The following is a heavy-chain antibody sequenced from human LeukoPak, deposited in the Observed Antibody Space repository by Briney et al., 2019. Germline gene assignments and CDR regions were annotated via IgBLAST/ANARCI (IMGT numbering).Heavy chain of an antibody. V-gene: IGHV3-30*04. D-gene: IGHD6-19*01. CDR3: ARDQGWGGWYRGGFDY. CDR2: ISYDGSNK. J-gene: IGHJ4*02. Sequence: GGSLRLSCAASGFTFSSYAMHWVRQAPGKGLEWVAVISYDGSNKYYADSVKGRFTISRDNSKNTLYLQMNSLRAEDTAVYYCARDQGWGGWYRGGFDYWGQGTLVTVSS. CDR1: GFTFSSYA.